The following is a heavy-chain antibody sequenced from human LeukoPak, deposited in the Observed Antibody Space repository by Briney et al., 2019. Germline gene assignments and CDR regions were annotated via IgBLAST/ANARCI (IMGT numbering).Heavy chain of an antibody. CDR3: ARTDVVVPAIPLDV. J-gene: IGHJ6*02. D-gene: IGHD2-2*01. Sequence: PSETLSLTCTVSGGSISSSSYYWGWIRQPPGKGLEWIGSIYYSGSTYYNPSLKSRVTISVDTSKNQFSLRLSSVTAADTAVYYYARTDVVVPAIPLDVWGQGTTVTVSS. V-gene: IGHV4-39*01. CDR2: IYYSGST. CDR1: GGSISSSSYY.